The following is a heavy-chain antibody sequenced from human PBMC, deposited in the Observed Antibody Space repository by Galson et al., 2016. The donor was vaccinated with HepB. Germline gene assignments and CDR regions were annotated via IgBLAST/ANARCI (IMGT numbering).Heavy chain of an antibody. CDR1: GGSISSSNW. Sequence: ETLSLTCSVSGGSISSSNWWSWVRQPPGKGLEWIGEIYHSGRPNYYPSLRSRVSISVDKSKNQFSLRLSAVTAADTAVYYCASLREEINMIRGGIEYKYSLYGMDVWGQGTTVTVSS. CDR2: IYHSGRP. D-gene: IGHD3-10*01. CDR3: ASLREEINMIRGGIEYKYSLYGMDV. V-gene: IGHV4/OR15-8*01. J-gene: IGHJ6*02.